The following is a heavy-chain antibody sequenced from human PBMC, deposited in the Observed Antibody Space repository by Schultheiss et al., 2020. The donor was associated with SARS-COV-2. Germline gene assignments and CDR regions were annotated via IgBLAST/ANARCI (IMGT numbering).Heavy chain of an antibody. V-gene: IGHV4-4*07. J-gene: IGHJ1*01. CDR2: IYTSGST. Sequence: SETLSLTCTVSGGSISSYYWSWIRQPAGKGLEWIGRIYTSGSTNYNPSLKSRVTISVDTSKNQFSLKLSSVTAADTAVYYCARGGFGGYINPEYFQHWGQGTLVTVSS. D-gene: IGHD2-15*01. CDR3: ARGGFGGYINPEYFQH. CDR1: GGSISSYY.